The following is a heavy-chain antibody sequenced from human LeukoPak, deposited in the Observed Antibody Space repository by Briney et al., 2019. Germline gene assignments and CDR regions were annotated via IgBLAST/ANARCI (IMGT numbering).Heavy chain of an antibody. V-gene: IGHV4-38-2*02. D-gene: IGHD2-21*02. J-gene: IGHJ4*02. Sequence: SETLSLTCTVSGYSISSGYYWGWIRQPPGKGLEWIGSIYHSGSTYYNPSLKSRVTISVDTSKNQFSLKLSSVTAADTAVYYCARLTYTDATDYWGQGTLVTVSS. CDR3: ARLTYTDATDY. CDR2: IYHSGST. CDR1: GYSISSGYY.